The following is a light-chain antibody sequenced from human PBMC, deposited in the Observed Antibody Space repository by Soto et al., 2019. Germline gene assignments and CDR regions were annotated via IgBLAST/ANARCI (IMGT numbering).Light chain of an antibody. J-gene: IGKJ5*01. CDR1: QSVSSY. Sequence: EIVLTQSPATLSLSPGERATLSCRASQSVSSYLAWYQQKPGQAPRLLIYDAANRATGIPARFSGSGSGTDFTLTISSLEPEDFAVYYCQQRSIWPPITFGQGTRLDMK. CDR3: QQRSIWPPIT. V-gene: IGKV3-11*01. CDR2: DAA.